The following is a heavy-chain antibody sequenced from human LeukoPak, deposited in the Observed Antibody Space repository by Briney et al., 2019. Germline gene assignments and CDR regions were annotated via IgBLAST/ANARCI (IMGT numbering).Heavy chain of an antibody. CDR3: AKHADGSGRPRAGFDH. CDR2: ISGSGGST. Sequence: GGSLRLSCAPSGFTFNYAMTWARQPPGKGREWVSAISGSGGSTYYADSVKGRFTIPKDNSKNTLYLLMSSLRPEDTAVYYCAKHADGSGRPRAGFDHWGQGTLVTVSS. J-gene: IGHJ4*02. D-gene: IGHD3-22*01. CDR1: GFTFNYA. V-gene: IGHV3-23*01.